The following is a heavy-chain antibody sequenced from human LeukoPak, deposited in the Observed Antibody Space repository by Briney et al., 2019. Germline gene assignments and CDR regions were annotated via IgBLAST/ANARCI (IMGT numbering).Heavy chain of an antibody. V-gene: IGHV4-34*01. CDR1: GGSFSGYY. D-gene: IGHD6-19*01. J-gene: IGHJ4*02. Sequence: SETLSLTCAVYGGSFSGYYWSWIRQPPGKGLEWIGEINHSGSTNYNPSLKRRVTISVDTSKNQFSLKLSSVTAADTAVYYCASGAVAGPDYWGQGTLVTVSS. CDR3: ASGAVAGPDY. CDR2: INHSGST.